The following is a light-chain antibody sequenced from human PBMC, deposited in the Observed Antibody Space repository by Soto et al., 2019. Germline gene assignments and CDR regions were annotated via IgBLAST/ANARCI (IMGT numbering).Light chain of an antibody. CDR1: SSDVGGYNY. J-gene: IGLJ1*01. V-gene: IGLV2-14*01. Sequence: QSVLTQPASVSGSPGQSITISCTGTSSDVGGYNYVSWYQQHPGKAPKLMIYEVSNRPSGVSNRFSGSKSGNTASLTISGLQAEDEADYYCSSYTSSSTLVFGNGTQLTVL. CDR2: EVS. CDR3: SSYTSSSTLV.